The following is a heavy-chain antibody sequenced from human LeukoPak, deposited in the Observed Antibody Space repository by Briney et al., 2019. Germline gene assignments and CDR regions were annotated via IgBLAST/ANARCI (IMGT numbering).Heavy chain of an antibody. CDR3: GVAASSVSDFDS. V-gene: IGHV3-11*04. J-gene: IGHJ4*02. D-gene: IGHD1-26*01. CDR1: GFTFSDYY. Sequence: GGSLRLSCAASGFTFSDYYMSWIRQAPGKGLEWVSYISSSGSTIYYADSVKGRFTISRDNAKNSLYLQMDSLRADDPAIYFCGVAASSVSDFDSWGQGTLVTVSS. CDR2: ISSSGSTI.